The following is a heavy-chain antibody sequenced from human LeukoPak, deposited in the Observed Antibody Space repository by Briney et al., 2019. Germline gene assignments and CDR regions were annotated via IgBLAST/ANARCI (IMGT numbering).Heavy chain of an antibody. CDR3: ARTRYYYGSRSYGAPYYFDY. Sequence: SETLSLTCAVYGGSFSGYYWSWIRQSPGKGLEWIGETYHSGSTNYNSSLKSRVTTSLDTSKNQFSLKLSSVTAADTAVYYCARTRYYYGSRSYGAPYYFDYWGQGTLVTVSS. CDR1: GGSFSGYY. CDR2: TYHSGST. D-gene: IGHD3-10*01. V-gene: IGHV4-34*01. J-gene: IGHJ4*02.